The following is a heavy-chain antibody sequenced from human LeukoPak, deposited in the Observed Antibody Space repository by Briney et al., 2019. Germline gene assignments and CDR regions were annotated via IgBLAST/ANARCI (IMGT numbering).Heavy chain of an antibody. CDR3: ARVIAAAGDYDY. D-gene: IGHD6-13*01. J-gene: IGHJ4*02. CDR2: IYHSGST. CDR1: GGFISSSNW. V-gene: IGHV4-4*02. Sequence: PSGTLSLTCAVSGGFISSSNWWSWVRQPPGKGLEWIGEIYHSGSTNYNPSLKSRVTISVDTSKNQFSLKLSSVTAADTAVYYCARVIAAAGDYDYWGQGTLVTVSS.